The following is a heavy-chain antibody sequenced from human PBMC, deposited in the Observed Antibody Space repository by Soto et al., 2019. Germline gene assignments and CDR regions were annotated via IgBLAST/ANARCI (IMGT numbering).Heavy chain of an antibody. Sequence: EVQLVESGGGLVKPGGSLRLSCVGSGFTFSSNSMNWVRQAPGKGLEWVSSITSSISFIYYVDSVKGRFTISRDNAKNSVFLQMNSLRVEDTAVYYFARGSVGVMGQELDYWGQGTLVTVSS. CDR2: ITSSISFI. CDR3: ARGSVGVMGQELDY. J-gene: IGHJ4*02. CDR1: GFTFSSNS. D-gene: IGHD3-16*01. V-gene: IGHV3-21*01.